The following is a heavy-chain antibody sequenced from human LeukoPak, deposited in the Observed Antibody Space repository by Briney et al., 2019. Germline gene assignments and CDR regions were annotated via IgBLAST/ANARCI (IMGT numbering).Heavy chain of an antibody. Sequence: GGSLRLSCAASGFTFSSYGMHWVRQAPGKGLEWVSYISSSGDTIYYADSVKGRFTISRDNAKNSLYLQMNSLRAEDTAVYYCARDNYDSSTPYYFGYWGQGTLVTVSS. CDR1: GFTFSSYG. CDR2: ISSSGDTI. D-gene: IGHD3-22*01. CDR3: ARDNYDSSTPYYFGY. J-gene: IGHJ4*02. V-gene: IGHV3-48*04.